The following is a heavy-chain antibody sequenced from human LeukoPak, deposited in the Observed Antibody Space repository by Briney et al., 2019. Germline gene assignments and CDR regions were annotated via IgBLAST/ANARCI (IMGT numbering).Heavy chain of an antibody. CDR2: IKQDGTEK. J-gene: IGHJ5*02. V-gene: IGHV3-7*01. CDR3: ARGVVPGAEWNWLDP. Sequence: GGSLRLSCAASGFTFSNYWMSWVRQAPGKGLEWVATIKQDGTEKYSVDSVKGRFTIARDNAKSSLFLQMNSLRAEDTAAYYCARGVVPGAEWNWLDPWGQGTLVTVSS. D-gene: IGHD2-2*01. CDR1: GFTFSNYW.